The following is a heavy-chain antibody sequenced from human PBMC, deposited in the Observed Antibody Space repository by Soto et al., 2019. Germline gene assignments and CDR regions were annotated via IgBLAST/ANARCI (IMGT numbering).Heavy chain of an antibody. J-gene: IGHJ6*02. CDR1: GGTFSSYA. D-gene: IGHD4-17*01. V-gene: IGHV1-69*13. CDR2: IIPIFGTA. Sequence: GASVKVSCKASGGTFSSYAISWVRQAPGQGLEWMGGIIPIFGTANYAQKFQGRVTITADESTSTAYMELSSLRSEDTAVYYCARGTPELYGDPYYYYYGMDVWGQGTTVTVSS. CDR3: ARGTPELYGDPYYYYYGMDV.